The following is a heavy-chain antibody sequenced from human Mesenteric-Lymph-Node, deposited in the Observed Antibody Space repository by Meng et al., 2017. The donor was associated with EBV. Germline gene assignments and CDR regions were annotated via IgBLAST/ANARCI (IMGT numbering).Heavy chain of an antibody. D-gene: IGHD1-26*01. CDR1: GGTFSSHT. Sequence: VQLVQSGAEVKKPGSSVKVSCKAAGGTFSSHTINWVRQAPGQGLEWMGGIIPIFGTTNYAQKFQDRVTITADESTSTVSMELDSLRSEDTAVYYCARDQTTIIRPGGAHALDVWGQGTTVTVSS. CDR3: ARDQTTIIRPGGAHALDV. J-gene: IGHJ6*02. V-gene: IGHV1-69*01. CDR2: IIPIFGTT.